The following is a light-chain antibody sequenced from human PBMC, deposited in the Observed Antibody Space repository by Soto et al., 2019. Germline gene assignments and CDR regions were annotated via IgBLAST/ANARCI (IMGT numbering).Light chain of an antibody. CDR1: QSVSGH. V-gene: IGKV3-15*01. Sequence: IVLKKSPATLSVSTGERATLSCRASQSVSGHLDWYQQKPGQAPRLLIYDASTRATGIPARFSGSGSGTDFTLTISSLQPEDFATYYCLQDYNYPLTFGGWTMV. J-gene: IGKJ4*01. CDR3: LQDYNYPLT. CDR2: DAS.